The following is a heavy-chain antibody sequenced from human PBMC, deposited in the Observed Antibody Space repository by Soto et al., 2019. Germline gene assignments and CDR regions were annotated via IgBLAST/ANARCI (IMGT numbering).Heavy chain of an antibody. J-gene: IGHJ6*02. Sequence: GGSLRLSCAAPGITFRNAWMSWGRQSPGKGLEWVGRIKRKTHSGTTDYASPATGTFTISREDPKNTRYRQMNSLQTEDTAVYYCTITNLGMDVWGQGTTVTVSS. V-gene: IGHV3-15*01. CDR2: IKRKTHSGTT. CDR3: TITNLGMDV. CDR1: GITFRNAW.